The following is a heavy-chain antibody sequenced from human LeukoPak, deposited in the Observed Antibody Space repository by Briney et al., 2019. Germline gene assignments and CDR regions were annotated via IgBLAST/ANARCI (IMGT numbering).Heavy chain of an antibody. V-gene: IGHV1-18*01. CDR1: GYTFTSYG. J-gene: IGHJ3*02. Sequence: GASVKVSCKASGYTFTSYGISWVRQAPGQGLEWMGWISAYNGNTNYAQKLQGRVTMTTDTSTSTAYMELRSLRSDDTAVYYCARDRREYYYYEGFDIWGQGTMVTVSS. CDR2: ISAYNGNT. CDR3: ARDRREYYYYEGFDI. D-gene: IGHD3-22*01.